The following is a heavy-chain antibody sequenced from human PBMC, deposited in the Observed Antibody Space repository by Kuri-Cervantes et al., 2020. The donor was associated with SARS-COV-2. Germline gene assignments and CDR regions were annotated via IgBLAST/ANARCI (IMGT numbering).Heavy chain of an antibody. Sequence: GGSLRLSCAASGFTFGSYWMHWVRQAPGKGLVWVSRINSDGSSTSYADSVKGRLTISRDNAKNTLYLQMNSLRAEDTAVYYCARYCSSTSCHRRPGVFDYWGQGTLVTVSS. D-gene: IGHD2-2*01. V-gene: IGHV3-74*01. CDR3: ARYCSSTSCHRRPGVFDY. CDR2: INSDGSST. J-gene: IGHJ4*02. CDR1: GFTFGSYW.